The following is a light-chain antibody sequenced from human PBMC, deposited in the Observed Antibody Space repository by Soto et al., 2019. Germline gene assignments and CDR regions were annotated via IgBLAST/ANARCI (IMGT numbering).Light chain of an antibody. CDR2: SNN. CDR1: ISNIGTNP. CDR3: QSYDTSLSAWV. V-gene: IGLV1-44*01. Sequence: QSVVTQPPSASGTPGQRVTISCSGSISNIGTNPVSWYQQLPGAAPKLLIFSNNQRPSGVSDRFSGSKSGISASLAISGLQSEDEADYYCQSYDTSLSAWVFGGGTKVTVL. J-gene: IGLJ3*02.